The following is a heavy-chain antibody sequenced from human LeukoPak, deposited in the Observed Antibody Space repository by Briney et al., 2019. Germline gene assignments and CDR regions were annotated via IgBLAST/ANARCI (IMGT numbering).Heavy chain of an antibody. V-gene: IGHV4-38-2*02. CDR2: IYHSGST. Sequence: SETLSLTCTVSGYSISSGYYWGWIRQPPGKGLEWIGSIYHSGSTYYNPSLKSRVTISVDTSKNQFSLKLSSVTAADTAVYYCARDAGYAADYWGQGTLVTVSS. J-gene: IGHJ4*02. D-gene: IGHD2-2*01. CDR1: GYSISSGYY. CDR3: ARDAGYAADY.